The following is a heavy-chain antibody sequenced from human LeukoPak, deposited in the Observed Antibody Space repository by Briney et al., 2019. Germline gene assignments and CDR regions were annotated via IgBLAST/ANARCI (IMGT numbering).Heavy chain of an antibody. CDR1: GGSITGYY. D-gene: IGHD2-21*01. V-gene: IGHV4-59*01. J-gene: IGHJ3*01. CDR2: IYYSGST. Sequence: KTSETLSLTCTVSGGSITGYYWSWIRQPPGKGLEYIGYIYYSGSTNYNPSLKSRLTISLDTSKNQFSLKLTSVTAADTALYYCARGLPEYSGGDDAFDVWGQGTVVIVS. CDR3: ARGLPEYSGGDDAFDV.